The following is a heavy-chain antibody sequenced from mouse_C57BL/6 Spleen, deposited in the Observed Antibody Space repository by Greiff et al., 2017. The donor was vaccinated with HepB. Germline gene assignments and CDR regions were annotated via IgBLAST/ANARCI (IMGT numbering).Heavy chain of an antibody. CDR2: ISGGGGNT. CDR1: GFTFSSYT. CDR3: ARRGGRTYFDY. Sequence: DVKLVESGGGLVKPGGSLKLSCAASGFTFSSYTMSWVRQTPEKRLEWVATISGGGGNTYYPDSVKGRFTISRDNAKNTLYLQMSSLRSEDTALYYCARRGGRTYFDYWGQGTTLTVSS. V-gene: IGHV5-9*01. J-gene: IGHJ2*01.